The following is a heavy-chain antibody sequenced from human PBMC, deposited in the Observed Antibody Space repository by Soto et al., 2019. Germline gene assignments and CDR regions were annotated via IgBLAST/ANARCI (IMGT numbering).Heavy chain of an antibody. CDR1: GFTFSTCS. J-gene: IGHJ4*02. CDR2: ISSSSETI. CDR3: ARGYQRGYYWEFDF. Sequence: EVQLVESGGGLVQPGVSLRLSCAASGFTFSTCSMNWVRQAPGKGLEWVSYISSSSETIYYADSVKGRFTISRDNAKNSLYLQMNSLRAEDTAVYYCARGYQRGYYWEFDFWGQGTLVTVSS. D-gene: IGHD2-15*01. V-gene: IGHV3-48*01.